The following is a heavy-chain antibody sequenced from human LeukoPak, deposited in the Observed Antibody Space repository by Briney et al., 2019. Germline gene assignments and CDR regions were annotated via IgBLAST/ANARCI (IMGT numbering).Heavy chain of an antibody. CDR3: ARDREYYFDY. CDR2: IWNDGSNN. V-gene: IGHV3-33*01. CDR1: GFTFSSFG. J-gene: IGHJ4*02. Sequence: PGRSLRLSCAASGFTFSSFGMHWVRQAPGKGLEWVAVIWNDGSNNYYADSVKGRFTISRDNAKNTLYLQMNSLRAEDTAVYYCARDREYYFDYWGQGTLVTVSS.